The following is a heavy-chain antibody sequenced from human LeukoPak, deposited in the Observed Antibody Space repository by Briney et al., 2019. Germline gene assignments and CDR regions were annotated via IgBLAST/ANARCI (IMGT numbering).Heavy chain of an antibody. V-gene: IGHV3-66*01. Sequence: GGSLRLSCAASGFTVSSNYTSWVRQAPGKGLEWVSVIYSDGYTYHADSVKGRFTFSRDISKNTLYLQMNSLRAEDTAMYYCARGSSGYGYYFDYWGQGTLVTVSS. J-gene: IGHJ4*02. D-gene: IGHD3-22*01. CDR1: GFTVSSNY. CDR3: ARGSSGYGYYFDY. CDR2: IYSDGYT.